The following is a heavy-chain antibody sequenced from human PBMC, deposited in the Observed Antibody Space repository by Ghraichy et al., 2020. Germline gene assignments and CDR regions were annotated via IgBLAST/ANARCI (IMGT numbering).Heavy chain of an antibody. CDR3: ASCGPSSVSYGGSDVYDI. J-gene: IGHJ3*02. Sequence: SETLSLTCTVSGGSVRSCNRYWSWIRQPPGKGLEWIGYGFYSGSTMYNPSLKSRVSISVDTSKNQFSLEVNSVTAADTAVYFCASCGPSSVSYGGSDVYDIWGQGTMVIASS. V-gene: IGHV4-61*01. D-gene: IGHD6-19*01. CDR1: GGSVRSCNRY. CDR2: GFYSGST.